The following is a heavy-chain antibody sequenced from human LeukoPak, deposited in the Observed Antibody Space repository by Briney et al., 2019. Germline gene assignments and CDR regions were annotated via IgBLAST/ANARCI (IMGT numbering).Heavy chain of an antibody. V-gene: IGHV3-7*01. CDR3: AREMPFGDSFDY. Sequence: GGSLRLSCAASGFTFSNYWMSWVRQAPGQGLEWVAKIKQDGREKYYVDSMKGRFTISRDNAKNSLYLQLNSVRAEDTAVYYCAREMPFGDSFDYWGQGALVTVSS. CDR2: IKQDGREK. J-gene: IGHJ4*02. D-gene: IGHD3-16*01. CDR1: GFTFSNYW.